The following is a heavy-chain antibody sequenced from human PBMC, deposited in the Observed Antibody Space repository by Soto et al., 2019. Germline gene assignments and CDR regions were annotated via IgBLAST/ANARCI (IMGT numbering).Heavy chain of an antibody. D-gene: IGHD6-19*01. CDR3: ARHGQWLVTGYYYYGMDV. CDR1: GDSIKTETW. V-gene: IGHV4-4*02. Sequence: SETLSLTCAVSGDSIKTETWWIWLRQLPGTGLEWIGEIKHTGDANANPALRSRVSISVDTTKNQFSLNLRSVTAADTAVYYCARHGQWLVTGYYYYGMDVWGQGTTVTVSS. J-gene: IGHJ6*02. CDR2: IKHTGDA.